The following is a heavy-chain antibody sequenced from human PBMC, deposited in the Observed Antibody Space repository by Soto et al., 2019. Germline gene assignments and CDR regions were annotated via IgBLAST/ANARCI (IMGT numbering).Heavy chain of an antibody. J-gene: IGHJ3*02. CDR1: GYTFTSYA. CDR2: INAGNGNT. Sequence: ASVKVSCKASGYTFTSYAMHWVRQAPGQRLEWMGWINAGNGNTKYSQKFQGRVTITRDTSTSTAYMELRSLRSDDTAVYYCARAVGHPSAFDIWGQGTMVTVSS. CDR3: ARAVGHPSAFDI. V-gene: IGHV1-3*01.